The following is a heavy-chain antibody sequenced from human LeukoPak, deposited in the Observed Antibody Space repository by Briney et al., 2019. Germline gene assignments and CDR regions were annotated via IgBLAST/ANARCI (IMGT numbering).Heavy chain of an antibody. J-gene: IGHJ6*02. CDR3: ARALTPLDIVVVPAASPGGMDV. Sequence: SETLSLTCAVYGGSFSGYYWSWIRQPPGKGLEWIGKINHSGSTNYNPSLKSRVTISVDTSKNQFSLKLSSVTAADTAVYYCARALTPLDIVVVPAASPGGMDVWGQGTTVTVSS. V-gene: IGHV4-34*01. CDR2: INHSGST. D-gene: IGHD2-2*01. CDR1: GGSFSGYY.